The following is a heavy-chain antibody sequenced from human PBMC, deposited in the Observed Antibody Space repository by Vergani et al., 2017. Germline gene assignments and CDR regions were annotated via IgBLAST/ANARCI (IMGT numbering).Heavy chain of an antibody. J-gene: IGHJ6*02. CDR2: ISGSGGST. D-gene: IGHD3-3*01. Sequence: VQLVESGGGLVKPGGSLRLSCAASGFTFSDYYMSWIRQAPGKGLEWVSAISGSGGSTYYADSVKGRFTISRDNSKNTLYLQMNSLRAEDTAVYYCAKDGYDFWSGYYNYYYGMDVWGQGTTVTVSS. V-gene: IGHV3-23*04. CDR1: GFTFSDYY. CDR3: AKDGYDFWSGYYNYYYGMDV.